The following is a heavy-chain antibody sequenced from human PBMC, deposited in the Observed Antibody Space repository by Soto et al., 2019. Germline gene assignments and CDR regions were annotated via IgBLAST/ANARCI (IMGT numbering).Heavy chain of an antibody. CDR2: VNAYNGNT. CDR1: GYTFTSYG. Sequence: ASVKVSCKASGYTFTSYGISWVRQAPGQGLEWMGWVNAYNGNTNYAQKFQGRVTMTTDTSTSTAYMELRSLRSDDTAVYYCAREAVSGRTGFDYWGQGTLVTVSP. CDR3: AREAVSGRTGFDY. J-gene: IGHJ4*02. D-gene: IGHD6-19*01. V-gene: IGHV1-18*01.